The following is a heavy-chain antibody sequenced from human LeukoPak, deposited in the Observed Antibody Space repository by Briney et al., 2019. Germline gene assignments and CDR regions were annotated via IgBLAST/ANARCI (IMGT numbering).Heavy chain of an antibody. Sequence: PGGSLRLSCAASGFTFRSYSMNWVRKAPGKGVEWVSYISSSSSTIYYADTVKGRFTISRDNAKNSLYLQMNSLRAEDMAVYYCARETEFYGYDPFYYYYYYMDVWGKGTTVTVSS. CDR2: ISSSSSTI. D-gene: IGHD5-18*01. CDR3: ARETEFYGYDPFYYYYYYMDV. CDR1: GFTFRSYS. V-gene: IGHV3-48*01. J-gene: IGHJ6*03.